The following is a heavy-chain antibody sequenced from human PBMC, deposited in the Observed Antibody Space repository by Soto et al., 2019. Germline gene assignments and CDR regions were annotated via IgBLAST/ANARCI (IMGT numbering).Heavy chain of an antibody. CDR3: ARGLDFHYPDAVDI. V-gene: IGHV4-34*01. CDR2: VYQGVRT. D-gene: IGHD3-9*01. CDR1: GGSFSGYY. Sequence: QVQLQQWGAGLLKASETLSLTCAVYGGSFSGYYWSWIRQPPGKGLEWIGEVYQGVRTNYSPSLKSGGTISVDTSKSQLYLQMSSVTAAVTALYYCARGLDFHYPDAVDIWGQGTLVTVSS. J-gene: IGHJ3*02.